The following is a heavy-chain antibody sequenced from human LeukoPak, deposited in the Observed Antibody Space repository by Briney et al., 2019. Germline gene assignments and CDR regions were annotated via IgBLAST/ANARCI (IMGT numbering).Heavy chain of an antibody. CDR2: IIPIYNPV. Sequence: SVKVSCKISGGTFSSYAFSWMRQAPGQGLEWVGRIIPIYNPVDYTQRFQGRVTITADESTNTVYLELSSLRYDDTAVYYCAREPLGCGGDCHFDYWGQGTLVTVSS. D-gene: IGHD2-21*02. V-gene: IGHV1-69*13. J-gene: IGHJ4*02. CDR1: GGTFSSYA. CDR3: AREPLGCGGDCHFDY.